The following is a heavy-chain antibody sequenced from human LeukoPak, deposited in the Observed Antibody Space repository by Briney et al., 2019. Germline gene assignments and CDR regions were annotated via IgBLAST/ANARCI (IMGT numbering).Heavy chain of an antibody. D-gene: IGHD4-17*01. CDR3: ARVHYGIDY. Sequence: GGSLRLSCAASGFNFSIYSMYWIRQAPGKGLEWVSSINSRSNQIYYADSVKGRFTISSDNAENSLYLQMNSLRADDSAMYYCARVHYGIDYWGQGTLVTVSS. J-gene: IGHJ4*02. V-gene: IGHV3-21*01. CDR2: INSRSNQI. CDR1: GFNFSIYS.